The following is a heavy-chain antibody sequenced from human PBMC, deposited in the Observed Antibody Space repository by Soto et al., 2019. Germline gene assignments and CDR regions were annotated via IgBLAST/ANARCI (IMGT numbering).Heavy chain of an antibody. CDR1: GFTLSGYA. CDR2: ISSNGVGT. V-gene: IGHV3-64*01. Sequence: GGSLRLSCAASGFTLSGYATDWVRQAPRKGPEYVSGISSNGVGTYYTNSVQGRFTISRDNSKNTVYLQMGSLRPEDMAVYYCARRARPDFYYMDVWGKGTTVTVSS. D-gene: IGHD6-6*01. J-gene: IGHJ6*03. CDR3: ARRARPDFYYMDV.